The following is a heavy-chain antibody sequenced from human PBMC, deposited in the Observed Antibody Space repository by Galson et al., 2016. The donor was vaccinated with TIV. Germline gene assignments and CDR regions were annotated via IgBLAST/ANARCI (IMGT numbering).Heavy chain of an antibody. CDR2: VYPSDSDT. CDR1: GYSFTSYW. V-gene: IGHV5-51*01. J-gene: IGHJ4*02. D-gene: IGHD6-13*01. CDR3: VRLGAIYGTKYDSSTYYFDY. Sequence: QSGAEVKKPGESLKISCKGSGYSFTSYWIGWVRQVPGRGLEWVGVVYPSDSDTRYSPSFQGQVTISVDKSITTAYLQWGSLKASDTALYYCVRLGAIYGTKYDSSTYYFDYWGQGTLVTVSS.